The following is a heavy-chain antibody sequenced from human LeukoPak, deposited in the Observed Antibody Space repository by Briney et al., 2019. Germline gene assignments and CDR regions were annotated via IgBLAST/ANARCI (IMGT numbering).Heavy chain of an antibody. Sequence: GGSLRLSCAASGFTFNNYAMNWVRQAPGKGLEWISSISSSDVNTYYADSVKGRFTISRDNSETTLYLQMNSLSVEDTAVYYCAKSYTYGWASYYNHYDYWGQGTLVTVSS. V-gene: IGHV3-23*01. CDR1: GFTFNNYA. J-gene: IGHJ4*02. CDR2: ISSSDVNT. D-gene: IGHD3-10*01. CDR3: AKSYTYGWASYYNHYDY.